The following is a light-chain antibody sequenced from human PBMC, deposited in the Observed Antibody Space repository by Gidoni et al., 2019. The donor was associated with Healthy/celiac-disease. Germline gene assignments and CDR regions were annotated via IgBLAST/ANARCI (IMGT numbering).Light chain of an antibody. J-gene: IGKJ4*01. V-gene: IGKV3-20*01. Sequence: IVLTQSPGTLSWSPGERATLSCRASQSVSSSYLAWYQQKPGQAPRLLIYGASSRATGIPDRFSGSGSGTDFTLTISRLEPEDFAVYYCQQYGSSPLTFGGGTKVEIK. CDR3: QQYGSSPLT. CDR2: GAS. CDR1: QSVSSSY.